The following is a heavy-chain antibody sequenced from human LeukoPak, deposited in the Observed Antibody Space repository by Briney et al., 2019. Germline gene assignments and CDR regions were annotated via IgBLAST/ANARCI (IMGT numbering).Heavy chain of an antibody. D-gene: IGHD3-22*01. CDR3: ARADSSGYSAAFDI. CDR1: GGSISSSNW. J-gene: IGHJ3*02. Sequence: SETLSLTCAVSGGSISSSNWWSWVRQPPGKGLEWIGEIYHSGSTNYNPSLKSRVTISVDKSKNQFSLKLSSVTVADTAVYYCARADSSGYSAAFDIWGQGTMVTVSS. V-gene: IGHV4-4*02. CDR2: IYHSGST.